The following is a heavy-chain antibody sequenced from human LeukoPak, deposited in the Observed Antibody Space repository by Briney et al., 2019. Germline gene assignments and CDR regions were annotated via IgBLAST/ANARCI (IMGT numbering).Heavy chain of an antibody. CDR3: ARVRSGYYGGDAYYYYYYMDV. CDR1: GGTFSSYA. Sequence: SVKVSCKASGGTFSSYAISWVRQAPGQGLGWMGGIIPIFGTANYAQKFQGRVTITTDESTSTAYMELSSLRSEDTAVYYCARVRSGYYGGDAYYYYYYMDVWGKGTTVTVSS. V-gene: IGHV1-69*05. D-gene: IGHD3-22*01. CDR2: IIPIFGTA. J-gene: IGHJ6*03.